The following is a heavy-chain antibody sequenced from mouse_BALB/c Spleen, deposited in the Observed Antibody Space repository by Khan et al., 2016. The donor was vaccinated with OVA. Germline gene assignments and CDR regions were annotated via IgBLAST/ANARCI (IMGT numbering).Heavy chain of an antibody. V-gene: IGHV1-4*01. CDR1: GYTFTSYT. CDR2: INPSNGNT. Sequence: QVQLKQSGAELVRPGATVKLSCKASGYTFTSYTIHWIKLRPGQGLEWIGYINPSNGNTNYNQKFKDKATLTADKSSNTAYMQLSSLTSDDSAVNYCVRDGACHRNDSWFAYWGQGTLVTVSA. D-gene: IGHD2-14*01. CDR3: VRDGACHRNDSWFAY. J-gene: IGHJ3*01.